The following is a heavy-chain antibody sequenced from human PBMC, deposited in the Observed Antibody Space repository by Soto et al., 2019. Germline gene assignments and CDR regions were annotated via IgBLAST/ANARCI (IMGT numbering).Heavy chain of an antibody. CDR1: GFSFSSYA. CDR3: AKDRSQGAVAGTSDFDY. V-gene: IGHV3-23*01. Sequence: GGSLRLSCAASGFSFSSYALNWVRQAPGKGLEWVSTISGRGGRAYYADSVKGRYTISRDNSKNALYLQLDSLRAEDTAVYYCAKDRSQGAVAGTSDFDYWGQGTLVTVSS. CDR2: ISGRGGRA. D-gene: IGHD6-19*01. J-gene: IGHJ4*02.